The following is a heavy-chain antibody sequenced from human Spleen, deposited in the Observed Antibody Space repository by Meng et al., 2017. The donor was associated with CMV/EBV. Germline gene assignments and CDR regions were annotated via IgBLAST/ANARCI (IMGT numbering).Heavy chain of an antibody. Sequence: GESLKISCAASAFTFSSYAMSWVRQAPGRGLEWVSAISGTGGGTYYADSVKGRFTISRDNSKNTLYLQMNSLRAEDTAVYYCAKNAMVRGYGMDVWGQGTTVTVSS. CDR3: AKNAMVRGYGMDV. J-gene: IGHJ6*02. D-gene: IGHD3-10*01. V-gene: IGHV3-23*01. CDR2: ISGTGGGT. CDR1: AFTFSSYA.